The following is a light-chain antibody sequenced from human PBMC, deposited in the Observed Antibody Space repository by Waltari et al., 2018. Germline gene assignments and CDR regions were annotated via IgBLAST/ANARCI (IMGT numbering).Light chain of an antibody. CDR2: DVN. Sequence: QSALTQPAPVPGSPGQSNTLACTGTRRAIGASYFVSWYQQHPGKAPKLIIFDVNKRPSGISDRFSGSKSGNTTSLTISRLQTGDEADYFCSAYTYSSPFAWAFGGGTKVTVL. CDR3: SAYTYSSPFAWA. V-gene: IGLV2-14*03. CDR1: RRAIGASYF. J-gene: IGLJ3*02.